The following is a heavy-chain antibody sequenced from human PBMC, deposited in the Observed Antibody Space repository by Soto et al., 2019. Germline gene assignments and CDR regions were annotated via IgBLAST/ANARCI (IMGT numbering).Heavy chain of an antibody. D-gene: IGHD3-22*01. Sequence: SVKVSCKASGGTFSSYAISWVRQAPGQGLEWMGGIIASNGKAKYSQKFQGRVTITRDTSASTAYMELSSLRSEDTAVYYCARDRTTDYYDSSGYAYYFDYWGQGTLVTVS. CDR3: ARDRTTDYYDSSGYAYYFDY. J-gene: IGHJ4*02. CDR2: IIASNGKA. CDR1: GGTFSSYA. V-gene: IGHV1-69*10.